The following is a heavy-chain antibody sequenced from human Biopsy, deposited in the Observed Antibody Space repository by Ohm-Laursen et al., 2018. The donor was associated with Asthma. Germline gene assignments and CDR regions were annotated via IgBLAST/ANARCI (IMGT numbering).Heavy chain of an antibody. CDR2: IYSGGTS. Sequence: GSLRLSCAVSGFAVSRDHMFWVRQAPGKGLERVSVIYSGGTSHTADSVRGRFTISRDYSKNTLYLQMHSLRAEDTAVYYCARGDSSNWSHYYFDYWGQGTLVTVSS. V-gene: IGHV3-53*01. D-gene: IGHD3-22*01. J-gene: IGHJ4*02. CDR3: ARGDSSNWSHYYFDY. CDR1: GFAVSRDH.